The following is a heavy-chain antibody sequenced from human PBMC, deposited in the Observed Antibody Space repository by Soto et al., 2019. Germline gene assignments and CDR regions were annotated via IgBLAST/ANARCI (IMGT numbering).Heavy chain of an antibody. V-gene: IGHV1-69*13. J-gene: IGHJ4*02. CDR3: AAMTRGYSYGEVDY. D-gene: IGHD5-18*01. Sequence: SVKVSCKASGGIFSSYAISWVRQAPGQGLEWMGGIIPIFGTANYAQKFQGRVTITADESTSTAYMELSSLRSEDTAVYYCAAMTRGYSYGEVDYWGQGTLVTVSS. CDR2: IIPIFGTA. CDR1: GGIFSSYA.